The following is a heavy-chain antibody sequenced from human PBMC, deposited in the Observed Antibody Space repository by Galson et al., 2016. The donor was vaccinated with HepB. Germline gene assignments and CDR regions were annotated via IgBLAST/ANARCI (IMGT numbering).Heavy chain of an antibody. CDR3: ARDPARGGGGFDY. Sequence: SLRLSCATSGFTFGDHAMHWVRQVPGKGLEWVSGISYTTGKIGYADSVKGRFTISRDNARNSLFPQMNGLRPGDSAMYYCARDPARGGGGFDYWGRGTLVAVSS. J-gene: IGHJ4*02. V-gene: IGHV3-9*01. CDR2: ISYTTGKI. CDR1: GFTFGDHA. D-gene: IGHD3-16*01.